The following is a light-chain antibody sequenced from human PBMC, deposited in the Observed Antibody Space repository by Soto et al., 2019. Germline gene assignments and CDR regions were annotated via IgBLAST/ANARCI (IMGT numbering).Light chain of an antibody. Sequence: QSVLTQSPSASGTPGQRVTISCSGSSSNIGSNGANWYQHLPGTAPKLLIYNNNQRPSGVPDRFSGSKSGTSASLAISGLQSGDEADYYCAAWDDTLNGYVFAIGTKVTVL. CDR2: NNN. CDR3: AAWDDTLNGYV. CDR1: SSNIGSNG. V-gene: IGLV1-44*01. J-gene: IGLJ1*01.